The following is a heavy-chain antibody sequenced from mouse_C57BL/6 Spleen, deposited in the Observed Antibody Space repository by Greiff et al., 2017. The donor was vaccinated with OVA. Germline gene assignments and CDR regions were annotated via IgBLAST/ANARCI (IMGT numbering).Heavy chain of an antibody. CDR1: GYTFTSHW. CDR3: ANYGSSYGYFDY. Sequence: QVQLQQPGAELVKPGASVKLSCKASGYTFTSHWMHWVKQRPGQGLEWIGMIHPNSGSTNYNEKFKSKATLTVDKSSSTAYMQLSSLTSEDSAVYYCANYGSSYGYFDYWGQGTTLTVSS. D-gene: IGHD1-1*01. J-gene: IGHJ2*01. CDR2: IHPNSGST. V-gene: IGHV1-64*01.